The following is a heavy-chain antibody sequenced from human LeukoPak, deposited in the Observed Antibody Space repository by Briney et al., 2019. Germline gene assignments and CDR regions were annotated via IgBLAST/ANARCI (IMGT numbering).Heavy chain of an antibody. J-gene: IGHJ5*02. Sequence: GGSLRLSCAASGFTVSSNYMSWVRQAPGKGLEWVANIKQDGSEKYYVDSVKGRFTISRDNAKNSLYLQMNSLRAEDTAVYYCARIRYQLLRDNWFDPWGQGTLVTVSS. CDR1: GFTVSSNY. D-gene: IGHD2-2*01. CDR2: IKQDGSEK. V-gene: IGHV3-7*03. CDR3: ARIRYQLLRDNWFDP.